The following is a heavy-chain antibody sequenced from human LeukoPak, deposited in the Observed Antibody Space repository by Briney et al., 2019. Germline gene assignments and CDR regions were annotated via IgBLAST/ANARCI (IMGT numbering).Heavy chain of an antibody. Sequence: GGSLRLSCAASGFTFSSYSMNWVRQAPGKGLEWVAVVSSTGGTDFYADSVKGRFTISRDNSKNTLSLQMNSLRADDTAVYYCTKEAASGSPHSFDFWGQGTLVTVSS. J-gene: IGHJ4*02. CDR2: VSSTGGTD. CDR3: TKEAASGSPHSFDF. D-gene: IGHD1-26*01. V-gene: IGHV3-30*18. CDR1: GFTFSSYS.